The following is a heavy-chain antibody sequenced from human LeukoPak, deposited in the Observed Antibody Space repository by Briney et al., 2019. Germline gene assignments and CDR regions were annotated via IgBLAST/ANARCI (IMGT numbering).Heavy chain of an antibody. CDR3: ARGDDYYGSVYGMDV. J-gene: IGHJ6*04. CDR2: IYYSGST. V-gene: IGHV4-30-4*01. CDR1: GGSISSGDYY. Sequence: SQTLSLTCTVSGGSISSGDYYWSWIRQPPGKGPEWIGYIYYSGSTYYNPSLKSRVTISVDTSKNQFSLKLSSVTAADTAVYYCARGDDYYGSVYGMDVWGKGTTVTVSS. D-gene: IGHD3-10*01.